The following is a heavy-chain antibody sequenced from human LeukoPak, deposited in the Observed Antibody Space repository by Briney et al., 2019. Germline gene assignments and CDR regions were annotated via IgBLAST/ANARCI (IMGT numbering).Heavy chain of an antibody. CDR2: ISGSGGST. Sequence: PGGSLRLSCAASGFTFSSYAMSWVRQAPGRGLEWVSAISGSGGSTYYADSVKGRFTISRDNSKNTLYLQMNSLRAEDTAVYYCAKDRLRSGYTHFDYWGQGTLVTVSS. CDR3: AKDRLRSGYTHFDY. CDR1: GFTFSSYA. J-gene: IGHJ4*02. D-gene: IGHD3-3*01. V-gene: IGHV3-23*01.